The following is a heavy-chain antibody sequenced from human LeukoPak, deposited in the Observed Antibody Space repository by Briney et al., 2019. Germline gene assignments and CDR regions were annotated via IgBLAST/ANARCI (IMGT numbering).Heavy chain of an antibody. Sequence: GGSLRLSCAASGFTFSSYSMNWVRQAPGKGLEWVSSISSSSSYIYYADSVKGRFTISRDNAKNSLYLQMNSLRAEDTAVYYCARFGLLRYYYYYYYMDVWGKGTTVTVSS. D-gene: IGHD3-22*01. CDR1: GFTFSSYS. CDR3: ARFGLLRYYYYYYYMDV. CDR2: ISSSSSYI. J-gene: IGHJ6*03. V-gene: IGHV3-21*01.